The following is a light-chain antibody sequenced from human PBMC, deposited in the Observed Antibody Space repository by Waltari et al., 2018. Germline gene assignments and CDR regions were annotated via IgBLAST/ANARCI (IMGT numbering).Light chain of an antibody. J-gene: IGKJ4*01. CDR3: QQYGSSLLT. V-gene: IGKV3-20*01. CDR2: GAS. Sequence: ENVLTQSPGTLSLSPGARATLSCRASQSVTSSYLAWYQQKPGQAPRLLIYGASSRATGIPDRFSGSGSGTDFTLTISRLEPEDFAVYYCQQYGSSLLTFGGGTKVEIK. CDR1: QSVTSSY.